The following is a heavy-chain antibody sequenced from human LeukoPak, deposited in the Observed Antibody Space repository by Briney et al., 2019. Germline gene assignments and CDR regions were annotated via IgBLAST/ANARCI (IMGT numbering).Heavy chain of an antibody. V-gene: IGHV3-15*01. CDR2: IKSKTDGGTT. J-gene: IGHJ4*02. D-gene: IGHD2-21*01. CDR1: GFTFSNAW. CDR3: TTDRVVVVN. Sequence: GGSLRLSCAASGFTFSNAWMSWVRQVPGKGLEWVSRIKSKTDGGTTDYAAPVKGRFTISRDDSKNTLYLQMNSLKTEDTAVYYCTTDRVVVVNWGQGTLVTVSS.